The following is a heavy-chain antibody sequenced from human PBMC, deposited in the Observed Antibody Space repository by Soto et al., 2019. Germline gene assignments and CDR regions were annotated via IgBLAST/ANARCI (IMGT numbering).Heavy chain of an antibody. CDR3: ARDRVAVVGPPGDY. V-gene: IGHV3-21*01. J-gene: IGHJ4*02. Sequence: EVQLVESGGGLVKPGGSLRLSCAASGFTFSSYSMNWVRQAPGKGLEWVSSISSSSSYIYYADSVKGRFTISRDNAKNSLYLQMNSLRAEDTAVYYCARDRVAVVGPPGDYWGQGTLVTVSS. CDR1: GFTFSSYS. D-gene: IGHD6-19*01. CDR2: ISSSSSYI.